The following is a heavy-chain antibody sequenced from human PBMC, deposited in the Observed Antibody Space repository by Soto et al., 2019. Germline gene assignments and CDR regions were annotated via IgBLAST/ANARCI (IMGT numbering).Heavy chain of an antibody. V-gene: IGHV4-59*08. CDR1: GGSISSYY. D-gene: IGHD3-10*01. Sequence: SETLSLTCTASGGSISSYYWSWIRQPPGKGLKWIGYIYYSGSTNYNPSLKSRVNISVDTSKNQFSMKLSSVTAADTAVYYCARHHYYGSGSYYSGNWFDPWGQGTLVTVS. J-gene: IGHJ5*02. CDR2: IYYSGST. CDR3: ARHHYYGSGSYYSGNWFDP.